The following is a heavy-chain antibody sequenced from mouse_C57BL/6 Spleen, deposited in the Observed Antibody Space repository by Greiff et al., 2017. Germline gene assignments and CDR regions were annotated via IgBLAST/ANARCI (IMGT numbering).Heavy chain of an antibody. CDR2: IYPGDGDT. CDR3: AAHSSGYPSFDY. D-gene: IGHD3-2*02. Sequence: VQVVESGAELVKPGASVKISCKASGYAFSSYWMNWVKQRPGKGLEWIGQIYPGDGDTNYNGKFKGKATLTADKSSSTAYMQLSSLTSEDSAVYFCAAHSSGYPSFDYWGQGTTLTVSS. J-gene: IGHJ2*01. CDR1: GYAFSSYW. V-gene: IGHV1-80*01.